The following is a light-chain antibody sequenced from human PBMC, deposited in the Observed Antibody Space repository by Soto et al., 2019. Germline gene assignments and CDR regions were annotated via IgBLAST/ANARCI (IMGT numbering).Light chain of an antibody. Sequence: QSVLTQPASVSGSPGQSITIPCTGTSSDIGDSNYVSWYQQHPGKAPKLVIYDVSNRPSGVSNRFSGSKSANTASLTISGLQAEDAADYSSSSFRSSSTSYVFGTGTKVPVL. J-gene: IGLJ1*01. CDR2: DVS. CDR1: SSDIGDSNY. V-gene: IGLV2-14*03. CDR3: SSFRSSSTSYV.